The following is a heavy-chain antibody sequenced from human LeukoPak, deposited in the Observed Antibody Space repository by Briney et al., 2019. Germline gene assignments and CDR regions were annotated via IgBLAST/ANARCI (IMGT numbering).Heavy chain of an antibody. J-gene: IGHJ4*02. Sequence: QTGGSLRLSCAASGFTFSSYGMHWVRQAPGKGLEWVAFIRYDGSNKYYADSVKGRFTISRDNSKNTLYLQMNGLRAEDTAVYYCAKDSLYSIGSDYWGQGTLVTVSS. V-gene: IGHV3-30*02. D-gene: IGHD6-19*01. CDR1: GFTFSSYG. CDR3: AKDSLYSIGSDY. CDR2: IRYDGSNK.